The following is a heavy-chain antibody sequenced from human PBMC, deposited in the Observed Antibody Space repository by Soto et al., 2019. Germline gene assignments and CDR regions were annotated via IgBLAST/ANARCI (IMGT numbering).Heavy chain of an antibody. Sequence: SETLSLTCAVYGGSFSGYYWSWIRQPPGKGLEWIGYIYYSGSTNYNPSLKSRVTISVDTSKNQFSLKLSSVTATDTAVYYCARHNIVVVPAANHYYYYMDVWGKGTTVTVSS. CDR1: GGSFSGYY. CDR3: ARHNIVVVPAANHYYYYMDV. J-gene: IGHJ6*03. V-gene: IGHV4-59*08. CDR2: IYYSGST. D-gene: IGHD2-2*01.